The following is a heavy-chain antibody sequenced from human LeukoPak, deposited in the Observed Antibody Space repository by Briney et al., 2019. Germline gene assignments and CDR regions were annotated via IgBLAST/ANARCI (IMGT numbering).Heavy chain of an antibody. CDR2: ISSSSSYI. CDR1: GFTFSSYS. V-gene: IGHV3-21*01. J-gene: IGHJ4*02. Sequence: GGSLRLSCAASGFTFSSYSMNWVRQAPGKGLEWVSSISSSSSYIYYADSVKGRFTISRDNAKNSLSLQMNSLRAEDTAVYYCARDREHTYGYILDYWGQRTLVTVSS. D-gene: IGHD5-18*01. CDR3: ARDREHTYGYILDY.